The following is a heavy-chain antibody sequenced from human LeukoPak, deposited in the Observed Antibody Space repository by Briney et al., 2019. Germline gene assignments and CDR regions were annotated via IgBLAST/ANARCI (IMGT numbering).Heavy chain of an antibody. CDR3: ASTRVDTAMVTEYYYYGMDV. D-gene: IGHD5-18*01. J-gene: IGHJ6*02. CDR2: IYYSGST. CDR1: GGSISSYY. V-gene: IGHV4-59*01. Sequence: SETLSLTCAVSGGSISSYYWSWIRQPPGKGLEWIGYIYYSGSTNYNPSLKSRVTISVDTSKNQFSLKLSSVTAADTAVYYCASTRVDTAMVTEYYYYGMDVWGQGTTVTVSS.